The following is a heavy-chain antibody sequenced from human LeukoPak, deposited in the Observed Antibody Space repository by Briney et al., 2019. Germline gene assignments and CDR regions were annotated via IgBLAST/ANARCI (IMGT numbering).Heavy chain of an antibody. V-gene: IGHV4-59*12. J-gene: IGHJ4*02. CDR3: ARRALGYCSSTSCYGGYYFDY. Sequence: SETLSLTCTVSGGSISSYYWSWIRQPPGKGLEWIGYIYYSGSTNYNPSLKSRVTISVDTSKNQFSLKLSSVTAADTAVYYCARRALGYCSSTSCYGGYYFDYWGQGTLVTVSS. D-gene: IGHD2-2*01. CDR1: GGSISSYY. CDR2: IYYSGST.